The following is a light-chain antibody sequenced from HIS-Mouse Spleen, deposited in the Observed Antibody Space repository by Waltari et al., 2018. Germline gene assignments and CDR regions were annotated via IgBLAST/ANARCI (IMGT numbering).Light chain of an antibody. Sequence: QSALTQPASVSGSPGQSIPIPCPATSSDVGSYNLVSWYQQPPGKAPKLMIYEGSKRPSGVSNRFSGSKSGNTASLTISGLQAEDEADYYCCSYAGSSTVVFGGGTKLTVL. V-gene: IGLV2-23*01. CDR3: CSYAGSSTVV. CDR1: SSDVGSYNL. CDR2: EGS. J-gene: IGLJ2*01.